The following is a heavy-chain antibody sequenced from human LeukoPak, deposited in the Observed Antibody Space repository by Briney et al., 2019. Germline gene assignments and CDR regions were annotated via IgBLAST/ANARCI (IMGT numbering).Heavy chain of an antibody. J-gene: IGHJ4*02. CDR3: ASGYYDSSLDYYFDY. D-gene: IGHD3-22*01. CDR1: GGTFSSYA. CDR2: IIPIFGTA. V-gene: IGHV1-69*13. Sequence: ASVKVSCKASGGTFSSYAISWVRQAPGQGLEWMGGIIPIFGTANYAQKFQGRVTITADESTSTAYMELSSLRSEDTAVYYCASGYYDSSLDYYFDYWGQGTLVTVSS.